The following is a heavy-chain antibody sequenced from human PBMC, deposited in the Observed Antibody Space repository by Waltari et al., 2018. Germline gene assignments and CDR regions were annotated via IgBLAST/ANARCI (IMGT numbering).Heavy chain of an antibody. J-gene: IGHJ4*02. CDR2: IVPLVDIA. V-gene: IGHV1-69*02. Sequence: QVQLVQSGAEVKKPGSSVKVSCKTSGGSFTDYTFIWVRQAPGQGLEWMGRIVPLVDIADYTQEFQGRATFTADTSTRTAYMTLRNLRSEDTAVYYCARADYYDSSGLDHWGPGTLVTVSS. CDR3: ARADYYDSSGLDH. D-gene: IGHD3-22*01. CDR1: GGSFTDYT.